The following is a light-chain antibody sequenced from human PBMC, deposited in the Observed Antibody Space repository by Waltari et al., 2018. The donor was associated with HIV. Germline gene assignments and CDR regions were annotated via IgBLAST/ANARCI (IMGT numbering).Light chain of an antibody. Sequence: SSELTQPPSVSVSPGQTARTTCSGDASPKPYTHWFQQKPGRTPLVVIHKNTERPSGIPQRLVSSRSETTVTLTISGVQTDDEADYYCLSADISGTYVFGPGTTVTVL. CDR3: LSADISGTYV. J-gene: IGLJ1*01. CDR1: ASPKPY. CDR2: KNT. V-gene: IGLV3-25*03.